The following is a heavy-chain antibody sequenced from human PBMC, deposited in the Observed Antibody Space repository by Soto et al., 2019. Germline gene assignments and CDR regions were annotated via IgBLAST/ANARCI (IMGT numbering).Heavy chain of an antibody. Sequence: ASVKLCWEASGGTFSSYAISWVRLAPGQGLEWMGGIIPIFGTANYAQKFQGRVTITADESTSTAYMELSSLRSEDTAVYYCAREGYYDFWSGYVSGYYYYGMDVWGQGTTVTVSS. J-gene: IGHJ6*02. CDR1: GGTFSSYA. CDR2: IIPIFGTA. CDR3: AREGYYDFWSGYVSGYYYYGMDV. V-gene: IGHV1-69*01. D-gene: IGHD3-3*01.